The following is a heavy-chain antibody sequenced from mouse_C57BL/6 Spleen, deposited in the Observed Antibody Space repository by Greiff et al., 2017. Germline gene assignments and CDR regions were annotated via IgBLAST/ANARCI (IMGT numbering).Heavy chain of an antibody. CDR1: GYSFTRGYD. J-gene: IGHJ3*01. CDR2: ISYSGNT. V-gene: IGHV3-1*01. Sequence: EVQLQQSGPGMVKPSQSLSLTCTVTGYSFTRGYDWHWIRHFPGNKLEWMGYISYSGNTNYNPSLKSRISITHDTSKNHFFLKLNSVTTEDTATYYCARGSAYWGQGTLVTVSA. CDR3: ARGSAY.